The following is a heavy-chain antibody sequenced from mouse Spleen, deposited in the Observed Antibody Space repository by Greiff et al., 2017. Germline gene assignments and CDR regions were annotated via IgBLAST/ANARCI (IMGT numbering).Heavy chain of an antibody. CDR2: IRNKANGYTT. V-gene: IGHV7-3*02. Sequence: EVNLVESGGGLVQPGGSLRLSCATSGFTFTDYYMSWVRQPPGKALEWLGFIRNKANGYTTEYSASVKGRFTISRDNSQSILYLQMNTLRAEDSVTYYCARDIIHYYGDFDYWGEGTTLTVSP. J-gene: IGHJ2*01. CDR3: ARDIIHYYGDFDY. D-gene: IGHD1-2*01. CDR1: GFTFTDYY.